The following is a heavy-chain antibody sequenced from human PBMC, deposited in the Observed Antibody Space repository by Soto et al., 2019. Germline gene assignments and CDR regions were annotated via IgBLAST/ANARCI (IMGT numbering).Heavy chain of an antibody. D-gene: IGHD1-1*01. CDR3: ATSADNDNYYMDV. V-gene: IGHV4-59*01. Sequence: SETLSLTCTVYGGSISSYYWSWIRQPPGKGLEWIGYIYYSGSTNYNPSLKSRVTISVDTSKNQFSLKLSSVTAADTAVYYCATSADNDNYYMDVWGKGTTVTVS. J-gene: IGHJ6*03. CDR2: IYYSGST. CDR1: GGSISSYY.